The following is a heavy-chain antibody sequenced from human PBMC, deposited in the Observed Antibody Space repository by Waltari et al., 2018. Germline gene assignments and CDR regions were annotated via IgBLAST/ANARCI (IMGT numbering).Heavy chain of an antibody. CDR3: ARIYGSGSPIPSVDY. D-gene: IGHD3-10*01. CDR2: IYHSGST. J-gene: IGHJ4*02. Sequence: WIRQPPGKGLDWIASIYHSGSTYYNPSLKSRVTISVDTSKNQFSLKLTSVTAADTAVYYCARIYGSGSPIPSVDYWGQGTLVTVSS. V-gene: IGHV4-39*01.